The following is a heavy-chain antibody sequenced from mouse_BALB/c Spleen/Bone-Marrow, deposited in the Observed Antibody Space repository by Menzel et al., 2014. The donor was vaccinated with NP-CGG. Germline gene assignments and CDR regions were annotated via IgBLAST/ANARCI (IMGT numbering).Heavy chain of an antibody. J-gene: IGHJ2*01. D-gene: IGHD1-1*01. Sequence: QVQLQQSGAELVRPGASVKLSCKASGYTFTSYWINWVKQRPGQGLEWIGNIYPSDSYTNYNQKFKDKATLTVDKSSSTAYMQLSSPTSEDSAVYCCTRAGATVPFDYWGQGTTLAVSS. CDR3: TRAGATVPFDY. CDR2: IYPSDSYT. CDR1: GYTFTSYW. V-gene: IGHV1-69*02.